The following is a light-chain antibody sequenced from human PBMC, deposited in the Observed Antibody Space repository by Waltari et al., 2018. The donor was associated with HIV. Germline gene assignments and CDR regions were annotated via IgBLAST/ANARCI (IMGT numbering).Light chain of an antibody. V-gene: IGKV3-15*01. CDR1: QNIANN. CDR2: GAS. Sequence: EVVMTQSPATLSVSPGERATLSCRASQNIANNLTWNQQKPGQPPRLLNFGASTRATGIPARFSGSGSGTEFTLTISSLQSEDFAVYYCQQYNKWPWTFGQGTRVEIK. CDR3: QQYNKWPWT. J-gene: IGKJ1*01.